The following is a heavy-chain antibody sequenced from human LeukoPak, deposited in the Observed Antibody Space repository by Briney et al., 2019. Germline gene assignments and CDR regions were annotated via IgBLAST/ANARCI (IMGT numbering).Heavy chain of an antibody. CDR2: FYYSGST. CDR1: GGSISSSSYY. Sequence: KPSETLSLTCTVSGGSISSSSYYWGWIRQPPGKGLEWIGSFYYSGSTYYNPSLKSRVTISVDTSKNQFSLKLSSVTAADTAVYYCARRPPTYYYDSSGYQSKPFDYWGQGTLVTVSS. J-gene: IGHJ4*02. V-gene: IGHV4-39*07. CDR3: ARRPPTYYYDSSGYQSKPFDY. D-gene: IGHD3-22*01.